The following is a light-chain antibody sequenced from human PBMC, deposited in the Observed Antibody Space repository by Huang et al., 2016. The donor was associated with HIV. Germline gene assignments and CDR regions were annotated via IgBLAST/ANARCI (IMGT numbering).Light chain of an antibody. V-gene: IGKV3-15*01. J-gene: IGKJ1*01. CDR1: QSVSSN. CDR2: GAS. Sequence: EIVMTQSPGTLSLSPGERATLSCRPSQSVSSNLAWYQHKPGQAPRLLIYGASTRATGFPARFSGSGSGTEFTLTINSLQSDDFVVYYCQQYQDWPRTFGQGTKVEIK. CDR3: QQYQDWPRT.